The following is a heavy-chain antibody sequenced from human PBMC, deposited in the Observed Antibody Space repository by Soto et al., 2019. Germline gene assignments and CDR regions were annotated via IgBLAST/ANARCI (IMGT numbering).Heavy chain of an antibody. D-gene: IGHD4-17*01. V-gene: IGHV4-59*01. Sequence: SETLSLTCTVSGGSISSYYWSWIRQPPGKGLEWIGYIYYSGSTNYNPSLKSRVTISVDTSKNQFSLKLSSVTAADTAVYYCARETPNDYGDYGYDYWGQGTLVTVSS. CDR3: ARETPNDYGDYGYDY. CDR1: GGSISSYY. J-gene: IGHJ4*02. CDR2: IYYSGST.